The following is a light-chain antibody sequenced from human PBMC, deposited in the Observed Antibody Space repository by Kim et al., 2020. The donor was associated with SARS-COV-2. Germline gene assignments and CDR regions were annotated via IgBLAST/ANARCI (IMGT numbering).Light chain of an antibody. J-gene: IGLJ1*01. V-gene: IGLV6-57*03. CDR3: QSYDSSNYV. Sequence: GKTVTISGTRSMGSIASNYVQWYQHGPGSAPTTVIYEDNQRPSGVPDRFSGSIDSSSNSASLTISGLKTEDEADYYCQSYDSSNYVFGTGTKVTVL. CDR1: MGSIASNY. CDR2: EDN.